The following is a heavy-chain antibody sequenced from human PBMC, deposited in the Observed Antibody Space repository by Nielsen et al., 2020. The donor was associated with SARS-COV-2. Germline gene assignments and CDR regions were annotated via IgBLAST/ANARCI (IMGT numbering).Heavy chain of an antibody. CDR1: GFTFNIYA. D-gene: IGHD3-10*01. CDR2: ISASGGGT. Sequence: GESLKISCAASGFTFNIYAMAWVPRAPGRGLQWVTAISASGGGTSYTDSVKGRFSISRDNSKNTLYLQMHSLRVEDTAVYYCAKDDVVRGDAFDIWGPGTMVTVSS. V-gene: IGHV3-23*01. J-gene: IGHJ3*02. CDR3: AKDDVVRGDAFDI.